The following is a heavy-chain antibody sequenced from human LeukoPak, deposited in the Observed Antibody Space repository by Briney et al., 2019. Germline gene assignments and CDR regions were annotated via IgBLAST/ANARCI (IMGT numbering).Heavy chain of an antibody. CDR3: APRGFGSGIDY. Sequence: SETLSHTCTVSGASISSTSYYWGWVRQPPGKGLEWIGHIYYGGSTYYNSSLKSRITISVDTSKNQFSLKLSSVTAADTAVYYCAPRGFGSGIDYWGQGALVTVSS. D-gene: IGHD3-10*01. CDR2: IYYGGST. V-gene: IGHV4-39*01. J-gene: IGHJ4*02. CDR1: GASISSTSYY.